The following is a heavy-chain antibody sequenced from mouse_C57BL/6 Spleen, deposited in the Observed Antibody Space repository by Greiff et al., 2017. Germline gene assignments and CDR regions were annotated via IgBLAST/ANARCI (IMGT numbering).Heavy chain of an antibody. Sequence: QVQLKQSGAELVKPGASVKISCKASGYAFSSYWLNWVKQRPGKGLEWIGQIYPGDGDTNYNGKFKGKATLTADKSSSTAYMQLSSLTSEDSAVYFCAREETTVLDYWGQGTTLTVSS. CDR2: IYPGDGDT. CDR1: GYAFSSYW. D-gene: IGHD1-1*01. V-gene: IGHV1-80*01. CDR3: AREETTVLDY. J-gene: IGHJ2*01.